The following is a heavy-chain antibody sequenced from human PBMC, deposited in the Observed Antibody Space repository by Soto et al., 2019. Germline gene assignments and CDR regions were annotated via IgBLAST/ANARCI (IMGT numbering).Heavy chain of an antibody. Sequence: GGSLRLSCNFSGYSFTIYWIVFVLQMPGKGLEWMGIIYPGDSDTRYSPSFQGQVTISADKSISTAYLQWSSLKASDTAMYYCARQGRWLLNYSFDYWGQGTLVTVSS. D-gene: IGHD5-12*01. J-gene: IGHJ4*02. CDR1: GYSFTIYW. CDR2: IYPGDSDT. CDR3: ARQGRWLLNYSFDY. V-gene: IGHV5-51*01.